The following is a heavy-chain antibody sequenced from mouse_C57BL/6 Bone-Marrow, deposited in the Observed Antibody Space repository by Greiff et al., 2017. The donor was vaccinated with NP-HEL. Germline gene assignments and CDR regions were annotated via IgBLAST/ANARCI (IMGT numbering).Heavy chain of an antibody. Sequence: QVQLQQPGAELVMPGASVKLSCKASGYTFTSYWMHWVKQRPGQGLEWIGEIDPSDSYTNYNQKFKGKSTLTVDKSSSTAYMQLSSLTSEDSAVYYCARQRGSLFDYWGQGTTLTVSS. CDR2: IDPSDSYT. J-gene: IGHJ2*01. CDR3: ARQRGSLFDY. CDR1: GYTFTSYW. D-gene: IGHD1-3*01. V-gene: IGHV1-69*01.